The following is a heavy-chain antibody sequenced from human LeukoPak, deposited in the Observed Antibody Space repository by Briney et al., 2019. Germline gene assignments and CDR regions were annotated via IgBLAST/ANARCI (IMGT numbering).Heavy chain of an antibody. J-gene: IGHJ4*02. CDR1: GGSFSGYY. CDR3: ARHMLGGKRSFDS. CDR2: INHSGST. D-gene: IGHD4-23*01. Sequence: SETLSLTCAVYGGSFSGYYWSWIRQPPGKGLEWIGEINHSGSTNYNPSLKSRVTISVDTSKNQFSLNLSSVTAADTAVYYCARHMLGGKRSFDSWGQGTLVTVSS. V-gene: IGHV4-34*01.